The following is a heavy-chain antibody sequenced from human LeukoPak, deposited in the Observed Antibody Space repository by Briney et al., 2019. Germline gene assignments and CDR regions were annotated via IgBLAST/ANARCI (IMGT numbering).Heavy chain of an antibody. V-gene: IGHV3-53*01. D-gene: IGHD3-10*01. Sequence: GGSLRLSCAASGFTVSSNYMSWVRQAPGKGLGWVSVIYSGGSTYYADSVKGRFTISRDNSKNTLYLQMDSLRVGDTAIYYCARNTDYYGSGTYGYFDRWGRGTLVTVSS. J-gene: IGHJ2*01. CDR2: IYSGGST. CDR3: ARNTDYYGSGTYGYFDR. CDR1: GFTVSSNY.